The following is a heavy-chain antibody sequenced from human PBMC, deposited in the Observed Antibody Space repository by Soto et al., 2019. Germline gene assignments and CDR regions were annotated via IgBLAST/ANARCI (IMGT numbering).Heavy chain of an antibody. D-gene: IGHD6-6*01. J-gene: IGHJ4*02. CDR3: ARGLVAARPNDY. CDR2: MNPNSGNT. CDR1: GYTFTSYD. Sequence: QVQLVQSGAEVKKPGASVKVSCKASGYTFTSYDINWVRQATGQGLEWMGWMNPNSGNTGYAQKFQGRVTMTRNTSISTAYLEMSSLRSEDTAVYYCARGLVAARPNDYWGQGTLVTVSS. V-gene: IGHV1-8*01.